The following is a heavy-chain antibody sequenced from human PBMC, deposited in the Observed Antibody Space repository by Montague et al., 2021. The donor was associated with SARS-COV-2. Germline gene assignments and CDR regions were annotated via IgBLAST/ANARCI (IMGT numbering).Heavy chain of an antibody. CDR3: AREWVYYDILTGYRNWFDP. Sequence: TRSLTCTVSGGSISSGSYYWSWIRQPAGKGLEWIGRIYTSGSTNYNPSLKSRVTISVDTSKNQFSLKLSSVTAAGTAVYYCAREWVYYDILTGYRNWFDPWGQGTLVTVSS. J-gene: IGHJ5*02. CDR2: IYTSGST. CDR1: GGSISSGSYY. D-gene: IGHD3-9*01. V-gene: IGHV4-61*02.